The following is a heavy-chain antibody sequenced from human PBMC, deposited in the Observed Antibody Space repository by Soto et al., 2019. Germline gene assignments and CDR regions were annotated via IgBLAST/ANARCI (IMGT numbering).Heavy chain of an antibody. CDR1: VGTFSSYA. J-gene: IGHJ6*02. CDR3: ARDRGGDCSVCFCLYYYSHYSIDF. CDR2: IIPIFGTA. D-gene: IGHD2-15*01. Sequence: SVKVSCRASVGTFSSYAISWVRQAPGQGLEWMGGIIPIFGTANYAQKFQGRVTITADKSTSTAYMELSSLRSEDTAVYYCARDRGGDCSVCFCLYYYSHYSIDFSGQAPTLTLSS. V-gene: IGHV1-69*06.